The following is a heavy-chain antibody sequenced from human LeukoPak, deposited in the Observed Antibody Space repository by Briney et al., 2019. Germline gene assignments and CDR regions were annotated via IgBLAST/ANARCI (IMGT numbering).Heavy chain of an antibody. CDR1: GFTFNNAW. CDR2: ISSSSSYI. Sequence: GGSLRLSCAASGFTFNNAWMNWVRQAPGKGLEWVSSISSSSSYIYYADSVKGRFTISRDNAKNSLYLQMNSLRAEDTAVYYCAREFSDSNDYWGQGTLVTVSS. CDR3: AREFSDSNDY. J-gene: IGHJ4*02. V-gene: IGHV3-21*01. D-gene: IGHD3-22*01.